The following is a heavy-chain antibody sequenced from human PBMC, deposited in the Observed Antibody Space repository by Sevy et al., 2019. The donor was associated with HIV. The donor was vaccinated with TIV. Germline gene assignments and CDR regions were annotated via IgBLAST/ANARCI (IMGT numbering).Heavy chain of an antibody. J-gene: IGHJ6*03. Sequence: SETLSLTCTVSGGSISSYYWSWIRQPPGKGLEWIGYIYYSGSTNYNPSLKSRVTISVDTSKNQFSLKLSSVTAADTAVYYCAGYSSSRTGYYYYYYMDVWGKGTTVTVSS. CDR3: AGYSSSRTGYYYYYYMDV. CDR1: GGSISSYY. CDR2: IYYSGST. D-gene: IGHD6-6*01. V-gene: IGHV4-59*01.